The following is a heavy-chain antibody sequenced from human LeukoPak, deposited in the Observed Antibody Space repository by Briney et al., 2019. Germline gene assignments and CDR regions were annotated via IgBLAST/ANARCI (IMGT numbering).Heavy chain of an antibody. CDR3: ATLDLPPSTAAVAS. CDR2: FVLEDGER. V-gene: IGHV1-24*01. J-gene: IGHJ5*01. CDR1: GYTLSDVS. Sequence: GASVKVSCKVSGYTLSDVSRHWVRQGPGIGLEWMGGFVLEDGERIYAQKVRGRVRVTEDTSTDTAYMELSSLRSEDTAVYYCATLDLPPSTAAVASWGQGTLVTVPS. D-gene: IGHD6-13*01.